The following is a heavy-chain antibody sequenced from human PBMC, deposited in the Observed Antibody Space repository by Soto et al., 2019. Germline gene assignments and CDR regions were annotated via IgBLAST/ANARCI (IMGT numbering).Heavy chain of an antibody. J-gene: IGHJ4*02. D-gene: IGHD3-22*01. CDR2: IYHSGST. CDR3: ARDVGYHYDGSPSGQFDF. V-gene: IGHV4-4*02. Sequence: LSLTCVVSGNSISTTNWWSWVRQSPGKGLEWIGEIYHSGSTNYNPSLKSRVTISVDKSKNQFSLKLSSVTAADTAVYYCARDVGYHYDGSPSGQFDFWGQGTLVTVSS. CDR1: GNSISTTNW.